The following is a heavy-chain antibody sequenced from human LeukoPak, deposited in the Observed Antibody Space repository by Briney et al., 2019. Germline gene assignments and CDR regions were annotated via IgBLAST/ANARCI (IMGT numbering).Heavy chain of an antibody. D-gene: IGHD2-2*01. Sequence: PSETLSLTCTVPGGSISSYYWSWIRQPPGKGLEWIGYIYYSGSTNYNPSLKSRVTISVDTSKNQFSLKLSPVTAADTAVYYCARVVPAAQRMYYYYGMDVWGQGTTVTVSS. V-gene: IGHV4-59*01. J-gene: IGHJ6*02. CDR1: GGSISSYY. CDR2: IYYSGST. CDR3: ARVVPAAQRMYYYYGMDV.